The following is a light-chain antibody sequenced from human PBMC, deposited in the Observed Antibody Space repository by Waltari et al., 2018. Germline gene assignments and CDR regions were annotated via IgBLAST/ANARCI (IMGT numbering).Light chain of an antibody. J-gene: IGKJ3*01. V-gene: IGKV1-5*03. CDR2: KTS. CDR3: QQYSGYSSFT. CDR1: QTLSDS. Sequence: DIQMTQSPSTLSASVGDRVIITCRASQTLSDSLAWYQQKPGKAPKLLIYKTSNLESGVPSRFSGSGSGTEFTLTINSLQPDDFASYYCQQYSGYSSFTFGPGTKVDIK.